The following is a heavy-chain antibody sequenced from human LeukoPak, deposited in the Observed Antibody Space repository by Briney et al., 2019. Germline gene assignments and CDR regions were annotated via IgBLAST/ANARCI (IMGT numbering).Heavy chain of an antibody. V-gene: IGHV3-48*01. CDR2: ISSSSSTI. J-gene: IGHJ6*02. D-gene: IGHD2-2*01. CDR3: ARSGYCSSTSCTDDYYYGMDD. CDR1: GFTFSSYS. Sequence: GGSLRLSCAASGFTFSSYSMNWVRQAPGKGLEWVSYISSSSSTIYYADSVKGRFTISRDNAKNSLYLQMNSLRAEDTAVYYCARSGYCSSTSCTDDYYYGMDDWGQGTTVTVSS.